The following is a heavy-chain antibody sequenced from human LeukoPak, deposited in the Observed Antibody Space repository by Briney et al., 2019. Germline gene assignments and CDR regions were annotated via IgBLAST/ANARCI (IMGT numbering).Heavy chain of an antibody. CDR3: ARDNTIFGVVIGWFDP. V-gene: IGHV4-61*08. Sequence: SQTLSLTCTVSGGSISSGDYYWSWIRQPPGKGLEWIGYIYYSGSTNYNPSLKSRVTISVDTSKNQFSLKLSSVTAADTAVYYCARDNTIFGVVIGWFDPWGQGTLVTVSS. CDR1: GGSISSGDYY. J-gene: IGHJ5*02. D-gene: IGHD3-3*01. CDR2: IYYSGST.